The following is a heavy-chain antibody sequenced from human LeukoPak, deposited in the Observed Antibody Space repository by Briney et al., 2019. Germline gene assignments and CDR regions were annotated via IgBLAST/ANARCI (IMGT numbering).Heavy chain of an antibody. CDR2: INHSGST. CDR3: VRGFGYGAFDI. J-gene: IGHJ3*02. D-gene: IGHD3-10*01. V-gene: IGHV4-34*01. CDR1: GGSFSGYY. Sequence: WETLSLTCAVYGGSFSGYYWSWIRQPPGKGLEWIGEINHSGSTNYNPSLKSRVTISVDTSKNQFSLKLSSVTAADTAVYYCVRGFGYGAFDIWGQGTMVTVSS.